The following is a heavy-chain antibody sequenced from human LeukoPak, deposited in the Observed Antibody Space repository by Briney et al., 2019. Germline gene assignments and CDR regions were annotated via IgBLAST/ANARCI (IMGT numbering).Heavy chain of an antibody. CDR2: ISGSGGST. CDR3: ARGAAVAVTFDY. CDR1: GFTFSSYA. V-gene: IGHV3-23*01. J-gene: IGHJ4*02. D-gene: IGHD6-19*01. Sequence: GGSLRLSCAASGFTFSSYAMSWVRQAPGKGPEWVSAISGSGGSTYYADSVKGRFTISRDNSKNTLYLQMNRLRAEDTAVYYCARGAAVAVTFDYWGQGTLVTVSS.